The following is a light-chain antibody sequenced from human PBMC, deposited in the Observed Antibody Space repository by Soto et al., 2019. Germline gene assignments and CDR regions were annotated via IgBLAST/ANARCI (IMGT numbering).Light chain of an antibody. CDR2: DAS. Sequence: EIVLTQSPATLSLSPGERATLSCRASQSVSSYLAWYQQKPGQAPRLLIYDASNRATGIPARFSGSGSGTDFTLIIISLEPEDFVVYYCQQRSNWPPITFGQGTRLEIK. V-gene: IGKV3-11*01. CDR1: QSVSSY. J-gene: IGKJ5*01. CDR3: QQRSNWPPIT.